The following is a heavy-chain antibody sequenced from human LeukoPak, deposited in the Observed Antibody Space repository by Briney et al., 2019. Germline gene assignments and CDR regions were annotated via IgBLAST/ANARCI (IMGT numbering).Heavy chain of an antibody. Sequence: SETLSLTCTVSNGSISRYYWSWIRQPAGRGLEWIGRIYTSASTNYNPPLKSRVTMSVDTSKNQISLKLSSVTAADTAMYYCARGGYRFGSYYFDYWGQGTPVTVTS. CDR3: ARGGYRFGSYYFDY. J-gene: IGHJ4*02. D-gene: IGHD5-18*01. CDR2: IYTSAST. V-gene: IGHV4-4*07. CDR1: NGSISRYY.